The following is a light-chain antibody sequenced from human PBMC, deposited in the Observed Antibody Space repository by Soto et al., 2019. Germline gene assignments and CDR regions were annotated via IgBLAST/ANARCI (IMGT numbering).Light chain of an antibody. CDR3: QQRSVWPLT. Sequence: EIVLTQFPAHLSLSPGDGATLSCRASQSVSRYLAWYQQKRGQAPRLLIYDSSNMDTGIPSRFSGSGSGTDFSLIISSLEPEDFAAYYCQQRSVWPLTFGGGTKVEIK. CDR2: DSS. J-gene: IGKJ4*01. CDR1: QSVSRY. V-gene: IGKV3-11*01.